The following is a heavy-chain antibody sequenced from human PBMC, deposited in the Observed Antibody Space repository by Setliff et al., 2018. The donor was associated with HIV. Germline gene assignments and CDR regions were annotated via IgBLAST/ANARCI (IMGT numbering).Heavy chain of an antibody. CDR1: GGSFSGYS. D-gene: IGHD3-16*02. CDR3: ARRVILSYGYYFDY. J-gene: IGHJ4*02. V-gene: IGHV4-34*01. Sequence: SETLSLTCAVYGGSFSGYSWSWIRQPPGKGLEWIGEINHSGGTNYNPSLKSRVTISVDTSKNQFSLKLSSVTAADTAVYHCARRVILSYGYYFDYWGQGTLVTVSS. CDR2: INHSGGT.